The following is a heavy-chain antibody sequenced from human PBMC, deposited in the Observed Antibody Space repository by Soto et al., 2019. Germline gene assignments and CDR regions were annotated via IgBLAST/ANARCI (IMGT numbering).Heavy chain of an antibody. V-gene: IGHV2-5*01. CDR1: GFSLSTSGVG. CDR2: IYWNDGK. J-gene: IGHJ2*01. Sequence: SGPTLEPTQTLTLTCTFSGFSLSTSGVGVGWIRQPPGKALEWLALIYWNDGKRYSPSLKSRLTITKDTSKNQVVLTMTNMDPVDTATYYCAHRRERALINWYFDLWGRGTQVTVSS. CDR3: AHRRERALINWYFDL.